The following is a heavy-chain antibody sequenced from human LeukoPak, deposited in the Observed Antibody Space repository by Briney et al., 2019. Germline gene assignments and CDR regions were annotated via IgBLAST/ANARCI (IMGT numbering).Heavy chain of an antibody. J-gene: IGHJ4*02. CDR2: IRYDGSNK. D-gene: IGHD2-2*01. V-gene: IGHV3-30*02. CDR3: ARGTVVVPAAITVY. Sequence: GGSLRLSCAASGFTFSSYGMQLVRQAPGKGLEWVAFIRYDGSNKYYADSVKGRFTISRDNSKNTLYLQMNSLRAEDTAVYYCARGTVVVPAAITVYWGQGTLVTVSS. CDR1: GFTFSSYG.